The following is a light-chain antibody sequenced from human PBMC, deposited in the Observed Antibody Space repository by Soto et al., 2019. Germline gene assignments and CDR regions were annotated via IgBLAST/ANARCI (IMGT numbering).Light chain of an antibody. Sequence: EIVLTQSPATLSLSPGERATISCRASQSVSSYLAWYQQKPGQAPRLLIYDASNRATGIPARFSGSGSGTDFTLTISSLGPEDFAVYYCQQRSNWPRLTFGGGTKVDIK. CDR1: QSVSSY. J-gene: IGKJ4*01. V-gene: IGKV3-11*01. CDR2: DAS. CDR3: QQRSNWPRLT.